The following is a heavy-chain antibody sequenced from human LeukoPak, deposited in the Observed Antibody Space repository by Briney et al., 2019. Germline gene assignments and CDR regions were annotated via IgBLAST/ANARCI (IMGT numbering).Heavy chain of an antibody. CDR1: GGSISSGGYFY. CDR3: ARTYYDYVWGSYRYTAKAFDY. Sequence: SQTLSLTCTVSGGSISSGGYFYYGWIRQHPGKGLEWIGYIYYTGSTYYDPSLKSRVTISVDTSKNQFSLRLSSVTAADTAVYYCARTYYDYVWGSYRYTAKAFDYWGQGTLVTVSS. J-gene: IGHJ4*02. V-gene: IGHV4-31*03. D-gene: IGHD3-16*02. CDR2: IYYTGST.